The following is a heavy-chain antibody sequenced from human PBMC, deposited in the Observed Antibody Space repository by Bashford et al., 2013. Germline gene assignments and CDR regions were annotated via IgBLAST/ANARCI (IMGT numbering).Heavy chain of an antibody. CDR2: IHPKTGDT. CDR3: ARDPPNIVGATGWFDS. J-gene: IGHJ5*01. Sequence: WVRQAPGQGLEWMGWIHPKTGDTKYDQKFQGRVAITRDTSVNTAYLELNGLTFDDTAVYYCARDPPNIVGATGWFDSWGQGTLVTVSS. V-gene: IGHV1-2*02. D-gene: IGHD1-26*01.